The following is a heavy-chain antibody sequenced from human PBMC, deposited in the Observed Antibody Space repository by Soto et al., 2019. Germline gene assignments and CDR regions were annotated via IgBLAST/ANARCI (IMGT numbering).Heavy chain of an antibody. CDR3: ARGVGIVATDGMDV. J-gene: IGHJ6*02. CDR1: GYTFSNYW. Sequence: GESLKISCKGSGYTFSNYWLGWVRQMPGKGLEWMGIIYLGDSDTRYSPSFQGQVTISADKSISTAYLQWSSLRASDTAMYYCARGVGIVATDGMDVWGQGTAVTVSS. D-gene: IGHD5-12*01. CDR2: IYLGDSDT. V-gene: IGHV5-51*01.